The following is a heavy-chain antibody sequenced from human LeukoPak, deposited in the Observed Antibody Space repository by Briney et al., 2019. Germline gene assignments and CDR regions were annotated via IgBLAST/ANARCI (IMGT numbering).Heavy chain of an antibody. CDR1: GFTFSTYA. V-gene: IGHV3-30*04. Sequence: GGSLRLSCAASGFTFSTYALHWVRQAPGKGLEWVAVISNDGRDKKYADSVKGRFIISRDNSKNTLYLQMNSLRAEDTAVYYCGKNRYSGSLSPFDIWGQGTMVTVSS. D-gene: IGHD1-26*01. CDR3: GKNRYSGSLSPFDI. J-gene: IGHJ3*02. CDR2: ISNDGRDK.